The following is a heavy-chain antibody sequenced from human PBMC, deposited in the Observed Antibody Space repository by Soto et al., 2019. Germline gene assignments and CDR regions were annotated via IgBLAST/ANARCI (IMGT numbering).Heavy chain of an antibody. V-gene: IGHV1-3*04. CDR2: IHTGDGDT. CDR1: GYSFSKYA. CDR3: ARVPRYTSDIVQVPAVMYEDWFVP. Sequence: QAQLVQSGAEVKKPGASVKLSCKASGYSFSKYAVQWVRQAPGQSLEWMGWIHTGDGDTKFSQKFHDRVTITRDTAATTVYMELSSLRSEDTAIYYCARVPRYTSDIVQVPAVMYEDWFVPWGQGTLVTVSS. D-gene: IGHD2-8*01. J-gene: IGHJ5*02.